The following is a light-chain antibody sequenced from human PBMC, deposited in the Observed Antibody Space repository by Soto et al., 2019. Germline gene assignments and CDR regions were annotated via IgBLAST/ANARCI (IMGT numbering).Light chain of an antibody. CDR3: QQYSNSPIT. CDR2: GAS. Sequence: EIVLTQSPGTLSLSPGERATLSCRASQSVTSSFLAWFQQKPGQAPGLLIYGASSRATGIPDRFIGSGSGTDFTLTISRLGPEDFAVYYCQQYSNSPITFGQGTRLEFK. V-gene: IGKV3-20*01. CDR1: QSVTSSF. J-gene: IGKJ5*01.